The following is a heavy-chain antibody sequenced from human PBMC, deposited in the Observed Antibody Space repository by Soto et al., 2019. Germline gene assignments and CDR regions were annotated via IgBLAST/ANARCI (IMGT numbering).Heavy chain of an antibody. V-gene: IGHV1-2*06. Sequence: VASVKVSCKLSGDTFTRYYIHWVRQAPGQGLEWMGRINPNSGDTKYAQSFQGRVTMTRDTSINTAYMELSRLRSDDTAVYYCARGGGSSFFDYWGQGILVTVSS. D-gene: IGHD2-2*01. CDR2: INPNSGDT. J-gene: IGHJ4*02. CDR3: ARGGGSSFFDY. CDR1: GDTFTRYY.